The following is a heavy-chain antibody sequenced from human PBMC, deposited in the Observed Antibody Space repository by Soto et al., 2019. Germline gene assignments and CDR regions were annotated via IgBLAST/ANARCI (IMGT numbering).Heavy chain of an antibody. CDR3: ARGRYGDY. V-gene: IGHV1-18*01. Sequence: QGHLVQSGAEVKKPGASVKVSCKGSGYAFTTYGITWVRQAPGQGLEWMGWISAHNGNTNYAQKLQGRVTVTRDTATSTAYMELRSQRSDDTAVYYCARGRYGDYWGQGALVTVSS. CDR2: ISAHNGNT. CDR1: GYAFTTYG. J-gene: IGHJ4*02. D-gene: IGHD1-1*01.